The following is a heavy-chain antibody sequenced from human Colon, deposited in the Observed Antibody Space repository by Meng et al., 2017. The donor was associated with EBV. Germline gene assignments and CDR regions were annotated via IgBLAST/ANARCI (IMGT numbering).Heavy chain of an antibody. Sequence: PQSQGPGPGSVNPPEALSLTCSVSGGSISTSGYYWGWIRQPPGKGLEWIGSIGHSGFTYYTPSLKSRVTVSIDTSRNQFSLWLTSVTAADTAVYYCVRSSGWVKTGFDPWGQGTLVTVSS. CDR3: VRSSGWVKTGFDP. CDR1: GGSISTSGYY. D-gene: IGHD6-19*01. J-gene: IGHJ5*02. V-gene: IGHV4-39*01. CDR2: IGHSGFT.